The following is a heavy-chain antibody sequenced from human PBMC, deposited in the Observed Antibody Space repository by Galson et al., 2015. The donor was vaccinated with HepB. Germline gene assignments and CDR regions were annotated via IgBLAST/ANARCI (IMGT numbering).Heavy chain of an antibody. CDR1: GGTFSSYA. J-gene: IGHJ6*03. CDR3: ARVQASSVDTAKTRAGGGYYYYMDV. Sequence: SVKVSCKASGGTFSSYAISWVRQAPGQGLEWMGGIIPIFGTANYAQKFQGRVTITADESTSTAYMELSSLRSEDTAVYYCARVQASSVDTAKTRAGGGYYYYMDVWGKGTTVTVSS. D-gene: IGHD5-18*01. CDR2: IIPIFGTA. V-gene: IGHV1-69*13.